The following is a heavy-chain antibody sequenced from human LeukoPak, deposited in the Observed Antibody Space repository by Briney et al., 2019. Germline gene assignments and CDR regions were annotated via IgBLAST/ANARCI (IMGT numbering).Heavy chain of an antibody. J-gene: IGHJ4*02. Sequence: PGGSLRLSCAASGFTSSSYAMSWVRQAPGKGLEWISYISSSSSTIYYADSVKGRFTISRDNAKNSLYLQMNSLRAEDTAVYYCARDIEGYYFDYWGQGTLVTVSS. V-gene: IGHV3-48*01. CDR2: ISSSSSTI. D-gene: IGHD3-16*02. CDR3: ARDIEGYYFDY. CDR1: GFTSSSYA.